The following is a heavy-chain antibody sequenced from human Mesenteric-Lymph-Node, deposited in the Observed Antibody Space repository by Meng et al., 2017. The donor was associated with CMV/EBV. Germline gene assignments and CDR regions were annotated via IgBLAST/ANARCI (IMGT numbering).Heavy chain of an antibody. V-gene: IGHV3-66*01. CDR3: ARDVHLRFYCSSTSCLDYYYGMDV. D-gene: IGHD2-2*01. Sequence: GESLKISCAASGFTVSSNYMSWVRQAPGRGLEWVSVFYSGGSTYYADSVKGRFTISRDNSKNTLYLQMNSLRAEDTAVYYCARDVHLRFYCSSTSCLDYYYGMDVWGQGTTVTVSS. J-gene: IGHJ6*02. CDR2: FYSGGST. CDR1: GFTVSSNY.